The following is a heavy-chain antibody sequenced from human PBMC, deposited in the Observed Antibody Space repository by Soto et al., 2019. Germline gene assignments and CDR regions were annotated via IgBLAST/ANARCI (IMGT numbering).Heavy chain of an antibody. J-gene: IGHJ4*02. V-gene: IGHV3-21*01. D-gene: IGHD6-19*01. CDR1: GFTFSSYS. CDR3: ARGPRRWLVGFDY. Sequence: GGSLRLSCAASGFTFSSYSMNWVRQAPGKGLEWVSSISSSSSYIYYADSVKGRFTISRDNAKNSLYLQMDSLRAEDTAVYYCARGPRRWLVGFDYWGQGTLVTVSS. CDR2: ISSSSSYI.